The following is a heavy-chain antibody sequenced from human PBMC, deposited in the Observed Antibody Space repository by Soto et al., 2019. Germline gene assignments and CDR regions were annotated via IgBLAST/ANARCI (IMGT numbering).Heavy chain of an antibody. Sequence: SETLSLTCGVTGGSISGAYWWSWVRQPPGKGLEWIGEIYHGGTANYNPSHKSRVAISLDKSKNQFSLRLRSATAADTALYYCARVPGSNYGFPYLFELWGQGTLVSVSS. CDR1: GGSISGAYW. CDR3: ARVPGSNYGFPYLFEL. J-gene: IGHJ4*02. CDR2: IYHGGTA. D-gene: IGHD3-10*01. V-gene: IGHV4-4*02.